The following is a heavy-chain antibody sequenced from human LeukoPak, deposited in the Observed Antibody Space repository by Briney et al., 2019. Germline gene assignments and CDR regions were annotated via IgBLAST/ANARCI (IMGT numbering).Heavy chain of an antibody. CDR3: ARGPYYDILAGWNGMDV. D-gene: IGHD3-9*01. V-gene: IGHV1-69*06. J-gene: IGHJ6*04. CDR1: GGTFSSYA. Sequence: ASVKVSCKASGGTFSSYAISWVRQAPGHGLEWMGGIIPIFGTANYAQKFQGRVTITADKSTSTAYMELSSLRSEDTAVYYCARGPYYDILAGWNGMDVWGKGTTVTVSS. CDR2: IIPIFGTA.